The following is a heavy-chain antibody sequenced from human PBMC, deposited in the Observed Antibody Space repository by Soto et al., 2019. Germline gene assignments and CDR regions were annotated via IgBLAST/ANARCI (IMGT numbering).Heavy chain of an antibody. J-gene: IGHJ5*02. CDR2: IHYSGST. Sequence: SETLSLTCTVSGGSISSGDYYWSWIRQPPGKGLEWIGYIHYSGSTYYNPSLKSRITISVEKSRNQFSLKLSSVTAADTAVYYCATLLRFFGPWGQGILVTVSS. CDR3: ATLLRFFGP. CDR1: GGSISSGDYY. V-gene: IGHV4-30-4*01. D-gene: IGHD3-3*01.